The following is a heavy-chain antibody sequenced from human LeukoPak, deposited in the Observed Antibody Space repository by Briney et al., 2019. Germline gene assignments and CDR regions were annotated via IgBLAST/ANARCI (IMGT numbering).Heavy chain of an antibody. D-gene: IGHD3-10*01. CDR3: ARVIGTMVRGVITRWFDY. Sequence: SETLSLTCTVSGGSISSSSYYWGWIRQPPGKGLEWIGEINHSGSTNYNPSLKSRVTISVDTSKNQFSLKLSSVTAADTAVYYCARVIGTMVRGVITRWFDYWGQGTLVTVSS. CDR1: GGSISSSSYY. V-gene: IGHV4-39*07. CDR2: INHSGST. J-gene: IGHJ4*02.